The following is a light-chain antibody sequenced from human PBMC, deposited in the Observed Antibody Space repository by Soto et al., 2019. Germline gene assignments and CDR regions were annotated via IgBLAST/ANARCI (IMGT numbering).Light chain of an antibody. CDR2: EVS. J-gene: IGLJ2*01. Sequence: QSALTQPASVSGSPGQSITISCTGTSSDVGAYNFVSWYQQHPGKVPKLMISEVSNRPSGVSNRFSGSKSGTTASLTISGLQAEDEADYFCSSYTTSTTLIFGGGTKLTVL. CDR1: SSDVGAYNF. CDR3: SSYTTSTTLI. V-gene: IGLV2-14*01.